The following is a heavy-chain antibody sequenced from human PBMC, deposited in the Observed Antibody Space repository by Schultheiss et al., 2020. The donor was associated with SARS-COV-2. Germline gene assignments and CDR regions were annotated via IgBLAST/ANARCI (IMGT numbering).Heavy chain of an antibody. CDR1: GGSISSYY. J-gene: IGHJ4*02. CDR2: IYYSGST. CDR3: ARGPGGFEVDY. D-gene: IGHD3-10*01. V-gene: IGHV4-59*01. Sequence: SETLSLTCTVSGGSISSYYWSWIRQPPGKGLEWIGYIYYSGSTNYNPSLKSRVTISVDTSKNQFSLKLSSVTAADTAVYYCARGPGGFEVDYWGQGTLVTVSS.